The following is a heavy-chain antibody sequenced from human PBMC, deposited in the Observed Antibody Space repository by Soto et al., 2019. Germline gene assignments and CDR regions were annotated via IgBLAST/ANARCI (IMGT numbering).Heavy chain of an antibody. CDR1: GDSFSINSAA. Sequence: PSQTLSLTCAISGDSFSINSAAWNWIRQSPSRGLEWLGRTYYRSKWYNDYAVSVKSRITINPDTSKNQFSLQLNSVTPEDTAVYYCAREDRTIFGVVPDAFDIWGQGTMVTVSS. D-gene: IGHD3-3*01. CDR2: TYYRSKWYN. V-gene: IGHV6-1*01. J-gene: IGHJ3*02. CDR3: AREDRTIFGVVPDAFDI.